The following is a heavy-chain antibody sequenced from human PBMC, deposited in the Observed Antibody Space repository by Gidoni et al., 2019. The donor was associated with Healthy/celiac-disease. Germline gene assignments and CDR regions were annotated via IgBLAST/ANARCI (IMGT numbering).Heavy chain of an antibody. Sequence: EVQLVESGGGLVKPGGSLRLSCAASGFHFSSYSMNWVRQAPGKGLEWVSSISSSSSYIYYADSVKGRFTISRDNAKNSLYLQMNSLRAEDTAVYYCARNGDTGYFDYWGQGTLVTVSS. CDR2: ISSSSSYI. CDR3: ARNGDTGYFDY. D-gene: IGHD4-17*01. V-gene: IGHV3-21*06. CDR1: GFHFSSYS. J-gene: IGHJ4*02.